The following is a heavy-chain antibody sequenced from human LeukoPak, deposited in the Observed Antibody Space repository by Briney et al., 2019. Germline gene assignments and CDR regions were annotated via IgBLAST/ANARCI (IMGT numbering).Heavy chain of an antibody. CDR1: GFTFSSYW. CDR3: AREGNFDWSDPPDY. V-gene: IGHV3-7*01. Sequence: GGSLRLSCAASGFTFSSYWMSWVRQAPGKGLEWVANIKQDGSEKCYVDSVKGRFTVSRDNAKNSLYLQMNSLRAEDTAVYYCAREGNFDWSDPPDYWGQGTLVTVSS. D-gene: IGHD3-9*01. CDR2: IKQDGSEK. J-gene: IGHJ4*02.